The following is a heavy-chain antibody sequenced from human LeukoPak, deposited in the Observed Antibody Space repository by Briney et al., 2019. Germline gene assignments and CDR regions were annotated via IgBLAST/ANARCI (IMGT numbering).Heavy chain of an antibody. CDR2: IIPIFGTA. CDR3: ARDAERVGYYYMDV. V-gene: IGHV1-69*13. J-gene: IGHJ6*03. Sequence: WASVKVSCKASGGTFSSYAISWVRQAPGQGLEWMGGIIPIFGTANYAQKFQGRVTITADESTSTAYMELSSLRSEDTAVYYCARDAERVGYYYMDVWGKGTTVTVSS. CDR1: GGTFSSYA. D-gene: IGHD1-26*01.